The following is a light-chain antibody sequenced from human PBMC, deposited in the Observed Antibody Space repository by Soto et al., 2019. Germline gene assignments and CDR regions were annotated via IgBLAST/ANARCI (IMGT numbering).Light chain of an antibody. CDR2: EVS. CDR3: STYTSASTS. J-gene: IGLJ2*01. CDR1: SSDVGGYDY. V-gene: IGLV2-14*01. Sequence: QSALTQPASVSGSPGQSITISCTGTSSDVGGYDYVSWYQHHPGKAPKLLIFEVSNRPSGVSNRFSGSKSGNTASLTISGLQAEDEADYYCSTYTSASTSFGGGTKLTVL.